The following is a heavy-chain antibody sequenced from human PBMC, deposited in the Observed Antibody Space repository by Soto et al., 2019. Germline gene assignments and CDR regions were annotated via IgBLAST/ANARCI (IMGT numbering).Heavy chain of an antibody. Sequence: SETLSLTCTVSGYSISTSSYYWGWIRQPPGKGLEWIGSIYYSGSTYYNPSLKSRVTISVDTSKNQFSLKLSSVTAADTAVYYCARNIVILPSAMGGADYYGMDVWGQGTTVTVSS. CDR3: ARNIVILPSAMGGADYYGMDV. V-gene: IGHV4-39*01. J-gene: IGHJ6*02. CDR2: IYYSGST. D-gene: IGHD2-2*01. CDR1: GYSISTSSYY.